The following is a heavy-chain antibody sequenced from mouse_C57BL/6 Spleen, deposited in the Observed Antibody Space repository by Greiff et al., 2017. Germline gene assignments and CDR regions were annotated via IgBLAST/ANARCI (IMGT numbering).Heavy chain of an antibody. V-gene: IGHV6-6*01. D-gene: IGHD1-1*01. CDR3: TRIDYGSLHWYFDV. CDR2: IRNKANNHAT. Sequence: EVKLVESGGGLVQPGGSMKLSCAASGFTFSDAWMDWVRQSPEKGLEWVAEIRNKANNHATYYAESVKGRFTISRDDSKSSVYLQMNSLRAEDTGIYYCTRIDYGSLHWYFDVWGTGTTVTVSS. J-gene: IGHJ1*03. CDR1: GFTFSDAW.